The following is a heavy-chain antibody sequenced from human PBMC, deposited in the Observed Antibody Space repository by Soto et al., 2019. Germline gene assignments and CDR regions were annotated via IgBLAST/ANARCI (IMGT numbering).Heavy chain of an antibody. D-gene: IGHD3-3*01. J-gene: IGHJ4*02. CDR2: ISYDGSNK. CDR1: GFTFSSYA. Sequence: GGSLRLSCAASGFTFSSYAMHWVRQAPGKGLEGVAVISYDGSNKYYAASVKGRFTISRDNSKNTLYLQMNSLRAEDTAVYYCAREEFWSGYYIMYEDTGFDYWGQGTLVTSPQ. CDR3: AREEFWSGYYIMYEDTGFDY. V-gene: IGHV3-30-3*01.